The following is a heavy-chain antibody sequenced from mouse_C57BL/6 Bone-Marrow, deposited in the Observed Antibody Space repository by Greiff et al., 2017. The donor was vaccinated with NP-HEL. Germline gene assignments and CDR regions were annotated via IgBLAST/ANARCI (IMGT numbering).Heavy chain of an antibody. Sequence: EVQLQQSGTVLARPGASVKMSCKTSGYTFTSYWMHWVKQRPGQGLEWIGAIYPGNSDTSYNQKFKGKAKLTAVTSASTAYMELSSLTNEDSAVFYCTLIYYYGEGYFDVWGTGTTVTVSS. CDR1: GYTFTSYW. D-gene: IGHD1-1*01. V-gene: IGHV1-5*01. CDR2: IYPGNSDT. CDR3: TLIYYYGEGYFDV. J-gene: IGHJ1*03.